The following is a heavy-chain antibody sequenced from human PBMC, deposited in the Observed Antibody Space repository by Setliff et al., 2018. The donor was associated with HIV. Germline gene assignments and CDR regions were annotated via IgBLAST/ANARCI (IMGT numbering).Heavy chain of an antibody. CDR3: ARGPSGTYYREFDF. CDR2: MYASGST. CDR1: GGSISVHY. J-gene: IGHJ4*02. V-gene: IGHV4-59*11. D-gene: IGHD1-26*01. Sequence: SETLSLTCTVSGGSISVHYWGWLRQPPGKGLEWIGYMYASGSTDYNPSLKSRVTISVDRFRNQFSLQLRSVTAADTAVYYCARGPSGTYYREFDFWGQGTLVTVSS.